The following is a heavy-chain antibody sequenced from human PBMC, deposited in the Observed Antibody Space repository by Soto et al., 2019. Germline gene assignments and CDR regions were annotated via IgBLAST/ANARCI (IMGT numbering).Heavy chain of an antibody. CDR3: AKVRDDFWSGYDAFDI. V-gene: IGHV3-9*01. Sequence: PGGSLRLSCAASGFTFDDYAMHWVRQAPGKGLEWVSGISWNSGSIGYADSVKGRFTISRDNAKNSLYLQMNSLRAEDTALYYCAKVRDDFWSGYDAFDIWGQGTMVTVSS. J-gene: IGHJ3*02. CDR1: GFTFDDYA. D-gene: IGHD3-3*01. CDR2: ISWNSGSI.